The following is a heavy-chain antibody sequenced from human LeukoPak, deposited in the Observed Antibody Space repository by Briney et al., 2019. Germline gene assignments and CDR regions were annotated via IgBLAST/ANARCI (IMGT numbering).Heavy chain of an antibody. J-gene: IGHJ6*03. CDR3: TRVLDSSGWLGYYYYYMDV. CDR2: IRSKAYGGTT. Sequence: GGSLRLSCTASGFTFGDYAMSWFRQAPGKGLEWVGFIRSKAYGGTTEYAASVKGRFTISRDDSKSIAYLQMNSLKTEDTAVYYCTRVLDSSGWLGYYYYYMDVWGKGTTVTVSS. V-gene: IGHV3-49*03. CDR1: GFTFGDYA. D-gene: IGHD6-19*01.